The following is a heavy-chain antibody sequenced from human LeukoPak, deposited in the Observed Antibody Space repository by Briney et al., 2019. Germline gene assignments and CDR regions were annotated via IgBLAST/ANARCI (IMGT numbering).Heavy chain of an antibody. CDR1: GFTFSSYS. V-gene: IGHV3-21*01. Sequence: GGSLRLSCAASGFTFSSYSMNWVRQAPGKGLEWVSSISSSSSYIYYADSVKGRFTISRDNAKNSLYQQMNSLRAEDTAVYYCARGHGDRDAFDIWGQGTMVTVSS. D-gene: IGHD4-17*01. CDR2: ISSSSSYI. CDR3: ARGHGDRDAFDI. J-gene: IGHJ3*02.